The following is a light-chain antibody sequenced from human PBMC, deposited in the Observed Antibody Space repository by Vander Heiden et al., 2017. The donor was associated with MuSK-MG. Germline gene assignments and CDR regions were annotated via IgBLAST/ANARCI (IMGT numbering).Light chain of an antibody. CDR2: KAS. J-gene: IGKJ1*01. V-gene: IGKV1-5*03. Sequence: DIQMTQSPSTLSASVGDRVTITCRASESINSWLAWYQQKAGKAPKLLIQKASRSVSGVPSRFSGSGSGTEFTLTISILQPDDYATYICQQDEDSPWTFDLGTKVDIK. CDR3: QQDEDSPWT. CDR1: ESINSW.